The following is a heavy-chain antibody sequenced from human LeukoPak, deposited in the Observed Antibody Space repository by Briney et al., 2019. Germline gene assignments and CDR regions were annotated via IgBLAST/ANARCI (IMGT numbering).Heavy chain of an antibody. CDR1: GFPLDDYA. J-gene: IGHJ4*02. CDR2: IRVNGGNT. D-gene: IGHD1-7*01. V-gene: IGHV3-43*02. CDR3: AKDISNWNSPHFDY. Sequence: PGGSLRLSCAASGFPLDDYAMHWARQVTGKCLEWVSLIRVNGGNTYYRDSVKGRFTISRDKSKNTLYLQMNSLRTEDTALYCCAKDISNWNSPHFDYGGQATLVTVSS.